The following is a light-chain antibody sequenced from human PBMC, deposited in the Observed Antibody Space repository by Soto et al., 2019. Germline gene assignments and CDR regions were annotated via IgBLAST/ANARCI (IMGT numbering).Light chain of an antibody. CDR2: ATS. Sequence: EIVLTQSPATLSLSPGERATLSCRASQSVSSSLAGYQHKPGQAPRLLIYATSPRATDIPTRFSGSGSETDFTLTISSLEPEDFAFYYCQQRSDWPPSLTVGGGTKVEIK. J-gene: IGKJ4*01. CDR3: QQRSDWPPSLT. V-gene: IGKV3-11*01. CDR1: QSVSSS.